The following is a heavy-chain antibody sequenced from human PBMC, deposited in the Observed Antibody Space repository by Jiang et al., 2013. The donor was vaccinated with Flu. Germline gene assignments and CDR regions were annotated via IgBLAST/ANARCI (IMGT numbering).Heavy chain of an antibody. CDR3: AKVLYTSSPQVDY. CDR1: RFLFSNSA. Sequence: LVQPGGSLRLSCAASRFLFSNSAMAWVRQAPGKGLQWISAISGNGGTTSYADSVKGRFTISRDNSKNSLYLQMDSLRVEDTALYYCAKVLYTSSPQVDYWGRGTLVTVSS. V-gene: IGHV3-23*01. J-gene: IGHJ4*02. D-gene: IGHD6-6*01. CDR2: ISGNGGTT.